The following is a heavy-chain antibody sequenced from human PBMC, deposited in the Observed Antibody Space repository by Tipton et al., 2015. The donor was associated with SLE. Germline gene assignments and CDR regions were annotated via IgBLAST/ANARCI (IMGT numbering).Heavy chain of an antibody. V-gene: IGHV3-23*01. D-gene: IGHD5-18*01. CDR1: GFTFSGYA. CDR2: ISGSGGST. J-gene: IGHJ4*02. CDR3: AKVDRTNMVTSFDY. Sequence: SLRLSCAASGFTFSGYAMSWVRQAPGKGLEWVSSISGSGGSTYYADSVRGRFTISRDNSKNTLYLQLNSLRAEDTAVYYCAKVDRTNMVTSFDYWGQGTLVTVSS.